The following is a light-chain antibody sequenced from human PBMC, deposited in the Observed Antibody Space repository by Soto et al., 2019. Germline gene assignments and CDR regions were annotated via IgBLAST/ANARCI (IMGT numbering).Light chain of an antibody. CDR2: DVS. J-gene: IGLJ3*02. CDR1: SSDVGGYDH. V-gene: IGLV2-14*03. CDR3: SSYTSNDTLV. Sequence: QSALTQPASVSGSPGQSITISCTGTSSDVGGYDHVSWYQQHPGKAPKLIIYDVSIRPSGVSNRFSGSKSGNTASLAVSGLQAEYEADYYCSSYTSNDTLVFGGGTKLTVL.